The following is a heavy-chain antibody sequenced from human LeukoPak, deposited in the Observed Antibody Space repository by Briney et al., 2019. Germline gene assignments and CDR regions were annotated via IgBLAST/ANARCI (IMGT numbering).Heavy chain of an antibody. J-gene: IGHJ4*02. CDR2: ISHDASNK. D-gene: IGHD6-6*01. CDR1: GFPFSTFS. Sequence: GGSLTLSCAASGFPFSTFSMHWVRQAPGKGLDWVAVISHDASNKYYADSVKGRFTISRDNSKNTLYLQMNSLRAEDTAVYYCPRMSGSSSYGGGFDYWGQGTLVTVSS. CDR3: PRMSGSSSYGGGFDY. V-gene: IGHV3-30-3*01.